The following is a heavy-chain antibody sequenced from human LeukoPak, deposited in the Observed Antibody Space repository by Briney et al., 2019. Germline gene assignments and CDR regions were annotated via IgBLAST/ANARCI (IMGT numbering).Heavy chain of an antibody. V-gene: IGHV1-2*02. CDR3: ARGRGVTMVRGVDY. J-gene: IGHJ4*02. D-gene: IGHD3-10*01. CDR2: TNPNSGGT. CDR1: GYTFTGYY. Sequence: ASVKVSCKASGYTFTGYYMHWVRQAPGQGLEWMGWTNPNSGGTNYAQKFQGRVTMTRDTSISTAYMELSRLRSDDTAVYYCARGRGVTMVRGVDYWGQGTLVTVSS.